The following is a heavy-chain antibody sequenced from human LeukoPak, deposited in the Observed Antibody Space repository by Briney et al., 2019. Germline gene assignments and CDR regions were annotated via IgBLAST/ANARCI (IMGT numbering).Heavy chain of an antibody. D-gene: IGHD6-13*01. Sequence: GGSLRLSCAGSGFIFSSYWMSWVRQAPGKGLEWVANINKDGSEVNYVGSMKGRFTISRDNAKNSLYLQMNSLRAEDTAVYYCARLGSSWSSDYWGQGTLVTVSS. CDR1: GFIFSSYW. J-gene: IGHJ4*02. CDR2: INKDGSEV. V-gene: IGHV3-7*01. CDR3: ARLGSSWSSDY.